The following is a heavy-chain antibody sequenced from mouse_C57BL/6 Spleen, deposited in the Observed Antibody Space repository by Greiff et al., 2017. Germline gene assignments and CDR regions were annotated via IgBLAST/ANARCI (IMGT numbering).Heavy chain of an antibody. V-gene: IGHV1-19*01. CDR2: INPYNGGT. D-gene: IGHD2-2*01. CDR3: ARRGGMVTTRYFDY. CDR1: GYTFTDYY. J-gene: IGHJ2*01. Sequence: VQLQQSGPVLVKPGASVKMSCKASGYTFTDYYMNWVKQSHGKSLEWIGVINPYNGGTSYNQKFKGKATLTVDKSSSTAYMELNSLTSEDSAVYYCARRGGMVTTRYFDYWGQGTTLTVAS.